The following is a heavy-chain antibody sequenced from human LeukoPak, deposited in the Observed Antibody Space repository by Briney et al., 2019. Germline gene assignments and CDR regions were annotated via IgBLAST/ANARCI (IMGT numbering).Heavy chain of an antibody. CDR1: GFTFSSYS. V-gene: IGHV3-30*02. Sequence: GGSLRLSCAASGFTFSSYSMNWVRQAPGKGLEWVAFIRYDGSNKYYADSVKGRFTISRDNSKNTLYLQMNSLRAEDTAVYYCAKSVPAAKTFDYWGQGTLVTVSS. CDR3: AKSVPAAKTFDY. CDR2: IRYDGSNK. D-gene: IGHD2-2*01. J-gene: IGHJ4*02.